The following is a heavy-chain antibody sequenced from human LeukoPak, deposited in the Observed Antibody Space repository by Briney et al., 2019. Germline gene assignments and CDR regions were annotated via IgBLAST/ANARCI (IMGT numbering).Heavy chain of an antibody. CDR2: INHSGIT. CDR3: AKSFSIAAAGPNFDY. Sequence: SETLSLTCAVYGGSFSGYCWSWIRQPPGKGLEWIGEINHSGITNYNPCLKSRVTISVDTSKNQFSLKLSSVTAADTAVYYCAKSFSIAAAGPNFDYWGQGTLVTVSS. CDR1: GGSFSGYC. J-gene: IGHJ4*02. V-gene: IGHV4-34*01. D-gene: IGHD6-13*01.